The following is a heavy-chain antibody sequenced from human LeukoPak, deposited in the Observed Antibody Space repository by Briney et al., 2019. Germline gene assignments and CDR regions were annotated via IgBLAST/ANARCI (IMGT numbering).Heavy chain of an antibody. CDR1: GGSISSYY. CDR2: IYTSGST. CDR3: ARGINWLLTNAFDI. V-gene: IGHV4-4*09. Sequence: SETLSLTCTVSGGSISSYYWSWIRQPPGKGLEWIGYIYTSGSTNYNPSLKSRVTISVDTSKNQSSLKLSSVTAADTAVYYCARGINWLLTNAFDIWGQGTMVTVSS. J-gene: IGHJ3*02. D-gene: IGHD3-9*01.